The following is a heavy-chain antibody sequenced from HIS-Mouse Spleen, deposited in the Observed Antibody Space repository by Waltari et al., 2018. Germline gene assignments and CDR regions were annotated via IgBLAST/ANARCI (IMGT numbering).Heavy chain of an antibody. D-gene: IGHD6-6*01. J-gene: IGHJ3*02. V-gene: IGHV4-38-2*02. CDR1: GYSISSGYY. CDR3: ARDPGYSSSSNAFDI. CDR2: IYHSGRT. Sequence: QVQLQESGPGLVKPSETLSLTCTVSGYSISSGYYWGWIRQPPGKGLEWIGSIYHSGRTNYTPSLKSRVTISVDTSKNQFSLKLSSVTAADTAVYYCARDPGYSSSSNAFDIWGQGTMVTVSS.